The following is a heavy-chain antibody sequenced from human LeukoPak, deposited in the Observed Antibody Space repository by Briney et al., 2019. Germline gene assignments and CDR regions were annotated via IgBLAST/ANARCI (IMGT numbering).Heavy chain of an antibody. CDR3: ASRYDYSNYIDY. J-gene: IGHJ4*02. CDR1: GGSISSSSYY. V-gene: IGHV4-39*01. D-gene: IGHD4-11*01. Sequence: PSETLSLTCTVSGGSISSSSYYWGWIRQPPGKGLEWIGSIYYSGSTYYNPSLKSRVTISVDTSKNQFSLKLSSVTAADTAVYYCASRYDYSNYIDYWGQGTLVTVSS. CDR2: IYYSGST.